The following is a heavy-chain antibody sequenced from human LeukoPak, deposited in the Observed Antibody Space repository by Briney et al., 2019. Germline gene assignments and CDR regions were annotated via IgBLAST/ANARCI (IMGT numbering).Heavy chain of an antibody. CDR2: IRYDGSNK. D-gene: IGHD6-13*01. J-gene: IGHJ4*02. Sequence: GGSLRLSCGASGFTFSSYGMHWVRQAPGKGLEWVAFIRYDGSNKYYADSVKGRFTISRDNSKNTLYLQMNSLRAEDTAVYYCAKLYSSSSLDYWGQGTLVTVSS. V-gene: IGHV3-30*02. CDR3: AKLYSSSSLDY. CDR1: GFTFSSYG.